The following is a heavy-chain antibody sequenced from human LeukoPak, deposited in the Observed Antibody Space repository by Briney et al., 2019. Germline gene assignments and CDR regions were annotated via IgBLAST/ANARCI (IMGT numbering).Heavy chain of an antibody. V-gene: IGHV1-24*01. CDR2: FDPEDGET. CDR3: ATEARYYYDSSGYSDY. D-gene: IGHD3-22*01. CDR1: GYTLTELS. J-gene: IGHJ4*02. Sequence: ASVKVSCKVSGYTLTELSMHWVRQAPGKGLEWVGGFDPEDGETIYAQKFQGRVTMTEDTSTDTAYMELSSLRSEDTAVYYCATEARYYYDSSGYSDYWGQGTLVTVSS.